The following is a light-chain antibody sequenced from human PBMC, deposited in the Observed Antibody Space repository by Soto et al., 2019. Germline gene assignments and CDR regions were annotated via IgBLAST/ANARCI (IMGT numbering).Light chain of an antibody. CDR3: KPFSSYQLT. Sequence: EFVLTKSPGTQSFYPGERDTLSRRSSQTVRNNYLAWYQQKPGQAPRLMIYDEYSRATGIKDRFSGGGSGTDFTLTIRRMEPEDFAVYYCKPFSSYQLTLGDGKKLDIK. V-gene: IGKV3-20*01. J-gene: IGKJ4*01. CDR2: DEY. CDR1: QTVRNNY.